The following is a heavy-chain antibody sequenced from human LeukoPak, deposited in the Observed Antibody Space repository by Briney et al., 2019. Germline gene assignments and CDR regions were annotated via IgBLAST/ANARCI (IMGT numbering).Heavy chain of an antibody. J-gene: IGHJ4*02. V-gene: IGHV4-4*07. Sequence: PSETLSLARTVSGGSISSYYWSWIRQPAGKGLEWIGRIYTSGSTNYNPSLKSRVTMSVDTSKNQFSLKLSSVTAADTAVYYCARDSSGWSSGYYFDYWGQGTLVTVSS. D-gene: IGHD6-19*01. CDR2: IYTSGST. CDR1: GGSISSYY. CDR3: ARDSSGWSSGYYFDY.